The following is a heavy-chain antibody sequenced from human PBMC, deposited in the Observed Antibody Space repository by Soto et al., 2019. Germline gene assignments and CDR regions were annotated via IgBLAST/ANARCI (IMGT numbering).Heavy chain of an antibody. V-gene: IGHV1-46*03. Sequence: ASVKVSCTASGYTLTSYDINWVRQATGQGLEWMGWINPSGGSTSYAQKFQGRVTMTRDTPTSTVYMELSSLRSEDTAVYYCARVWMATIRADAFDIWGQGTMVTVSS. CDR1: GYTLTSYD. CDR2: INPSGGST. CDR3: ARVWMATIRADAFDI. D-gene: IGHD5-12*01. J-gene: IGHJ3*02.